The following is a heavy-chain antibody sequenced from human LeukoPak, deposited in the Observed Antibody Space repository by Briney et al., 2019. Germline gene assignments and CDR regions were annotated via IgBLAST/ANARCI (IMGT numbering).Heavy chain of an antibody. J-gene: IGHJ4*01. V-gene: IGHV1-18*01. CDR2: ISGNNDYT. Sequence: ASLKVSCKASGYTFSDFAITWVRQAPGQGLEWMGWISGNNDYTNYAQKFEGSVTMTTDTSTTTGFLELRTLRSDDTAVYYCARGPWVAFRDLPQLDFWGHGTLVTVSS. CDR1: GYTFSDFA. CDR3: ARGPWVAFRDLPQLDF. D-gene: IGHD3-3*02.